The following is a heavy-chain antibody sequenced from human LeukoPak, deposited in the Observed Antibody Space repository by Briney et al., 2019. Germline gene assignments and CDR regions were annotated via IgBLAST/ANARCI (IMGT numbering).Heavy chain of an antibody. V-gene: IGHV3-21*06. CDR1: GSTFSDYR. CDR2: ISSRSRDV. D-gene: IGHD4-17*01. CDR3: ASTIVTTVYPPGWYFDL. J-gene: IGHJ2*01. Sequence: GGSLRLSCAASGSTFSDYRMNWVRQAPGKGLEWVSSISSRSRDVYYADSVKGRFTISRDNTKSSLFLQMDSLRAEDTAVYYCASTIVTTVYPPGWYFDLWGRGTQVTVSS.